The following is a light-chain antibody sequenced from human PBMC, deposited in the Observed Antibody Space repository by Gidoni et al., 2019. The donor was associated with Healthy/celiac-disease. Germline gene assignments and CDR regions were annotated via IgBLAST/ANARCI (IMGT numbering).Light chain of an antibody. CDR1: QRVLYSSNNKNY. CDR2: WAS. CDR3: QQYYSTPWT. V-gene: IGKV4-1*01. Sequence: DLVLTQSPDSLAVSLGERATINCQSSQRVLYSSNNKNYLAWYQQKPGQPPKLLIYWASTRESGVPDRFSGSGSGTDFTLTISSLQAEDGAVYYCQQYYSTPWTFGRGTKVEIK. J-gene: IGKJ1*01.